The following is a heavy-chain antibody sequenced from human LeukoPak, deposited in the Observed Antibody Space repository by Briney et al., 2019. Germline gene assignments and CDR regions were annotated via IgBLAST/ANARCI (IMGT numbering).Heavy chain of an antibody. CDR2: INPSGGST. D-gene: IGHD1-26*01. Sequence: VASVKVSCKASGYTFTSYYMHWVRQAPGQGLEWMGIINPSGGSTNYAQKFQGRVTMTRDTSISTAYMELSRLRSDDTAVYYCARAGSGSYHNGGYFDYWGQGTLVTVSS. J-gene: IGHJ4*02. CDR1: GYTFTSYY. CDR3: ARAGSGSYHNGGYFDY. V-gene: IGHV1-2*02.